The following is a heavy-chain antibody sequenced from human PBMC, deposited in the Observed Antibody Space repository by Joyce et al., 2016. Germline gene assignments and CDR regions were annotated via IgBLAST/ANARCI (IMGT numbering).Heavy chain of an antibody. Sequence: EVHLVESGGGLVQPGGSLRPSCAASGFTFSAYWMTWVRQAPGKGLEWVATIREGGTEKFYVDSGKGRFTISRDNAENSVYLQMNSLRAEDTAVYYCVRDPFDYWGQGAVVTVSS. CDR3: VRDPFDY. CDR2: IREGGTEK. CDR1: GFTFSAYW. V-gene: IGHV3-7*04. J-gene: IGHJ4*02.